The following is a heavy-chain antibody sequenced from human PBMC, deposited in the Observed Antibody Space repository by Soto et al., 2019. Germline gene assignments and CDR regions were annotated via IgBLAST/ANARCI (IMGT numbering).Heavy chain of an antibody. J-gene: IGHJ3*01. D-gene: IGHD2-2*01. Sequence: LRLSCVASGLTFDDFAMHWVRQVPGKGLEWVSAINWNSASIGYGDSVKGRFTISRDNAKNSLYLQMTGLRIEDTALYRCAKGSRDAFDFWGQGTLVTVSS. CDR3: AKGSRDAFDF. CDR1: GLTFDDFA. CDR2: INWNSASI. V-gene: IGHV3-9*01.